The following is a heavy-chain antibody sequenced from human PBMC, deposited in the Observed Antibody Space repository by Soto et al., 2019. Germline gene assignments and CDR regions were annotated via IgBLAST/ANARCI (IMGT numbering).Heavy chain of an antibody. CDR1: GGSISGYY. D-gene: IGHD6-19*01. J-gene: IGHJ4*02. CDR3: ARGRQWLDE. CDR2: VYYSGST. V-gene: IGHV4-59*01. Sequence: QVQLQESGPGLVKPSETLSLTCTVSGGSISGYYWSWIRQPPGKGLEWIGYVYYSGSTNYNPSLKSRVTISVDTSKNQYSLELNSVTAADTAVYYCARGRQWLDEWGQGTLVTVSS.